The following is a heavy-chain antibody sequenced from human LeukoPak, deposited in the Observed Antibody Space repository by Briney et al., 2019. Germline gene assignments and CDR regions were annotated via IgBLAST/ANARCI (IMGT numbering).Heavy chain of an antibody. V-gene: IGHV4-59*01. CDR1: GGSFNTYY. Sequence: ASETLSLTCTVSGGSFNTYYWSWIRQPPGKGLEWLGYIYYSGSTNYNPSLKSRVTISVDTSKNQFSLKLSSVTAADTAVYYCARVITVRGVIFDYWGQGTLVTVSS. CDR2: IYYSGST. CDR3: ARVITVRGVIFDY. D-gene: IGHD3-16*01. J-gene: IGHJ4*02.